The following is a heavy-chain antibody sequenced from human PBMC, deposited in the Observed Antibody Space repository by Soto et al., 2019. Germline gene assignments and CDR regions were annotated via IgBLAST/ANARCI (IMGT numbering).Heavy chain of an antibody. J-gene: IGHJ4*02. CDR1: GGSFTGFY. CDR3: ARYSPYCSGGSCYLSYFDY. Sequence: SEPLSLTSAALGGSFTGFYCSGIRQPPAQGLEWSGDMNTSGSTNYNQSPKSRVTISVDTDKNQSPLKLSSVSAADTAVYYCARYSPYCSGGSCYLSYFDYWGQGTLVTVSS. V-gene: IGHV4-34*01. D-gene: IGHD2-15*01. CDR2: MNTSGST.